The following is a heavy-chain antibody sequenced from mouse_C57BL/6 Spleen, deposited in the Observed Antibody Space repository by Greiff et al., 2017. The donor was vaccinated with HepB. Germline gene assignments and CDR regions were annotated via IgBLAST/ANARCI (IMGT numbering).Heavy chain of an antibody. CDR1: GFTFSSYA. CDR3: ARGDGNYGVYYAMDY. Sequence: EVQLVESGGGLVKPGGSLKLSCAASGFTFSSYAMSWVRQTPEKRLEWVATISDGGSYTYYPDNVKGRFTISRDNAKNNLYLQMRQLKSEDTAMYYCARGDGNYGVYYAMDYWGQGTSVTVSS. J-gene: IGHJ4*01. CDR2: ISDGGSYT. D-gene: IGHD2-1*01. V-gene: IGHV5-4*01.